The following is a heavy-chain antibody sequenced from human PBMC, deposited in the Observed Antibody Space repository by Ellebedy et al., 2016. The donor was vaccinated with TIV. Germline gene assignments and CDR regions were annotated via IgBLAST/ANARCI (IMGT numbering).Heavy chain of an antibody. D-gene: IGHD6-19*01. Sequence: GESLKISCVASGFHFNNFWIHWVRQAPGKGLEWVSRLNDDGSTTNYADSVKGRFTISRDNAKNTVYLQMNRLRAEDTAVYYCAKDIRQWVVKWSFDPWGQGTLVTVSS. CDR2: LNDDGSTT. V-gene: IGHV3-74*01. J-gene: IGHJ5*02. CDR3: AKDIRQWVVKWSFDP. CDR1: GFHFNNFW.